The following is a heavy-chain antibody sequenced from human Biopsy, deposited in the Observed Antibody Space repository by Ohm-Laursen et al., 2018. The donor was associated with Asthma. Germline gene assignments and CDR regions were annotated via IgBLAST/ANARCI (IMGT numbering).Heavy chain of an antibody. CDR3: GIVVAANPFQGDC. D-gene: IGHD2-15*01. Sequence: RSLRLSCAASGFTFSSFGIHWARQAPGKGLEWVAVISYDGSITHYADSVKGRFTISRDNSKNTVYLDISSLRIEDTAVFYCGIVVAANPFQGDCWGQGTLVTVSS. V-gene: IGHV3-30*03. J-gene: IGHJ4*02. CDR2: ISYDGSIT. CDR1: GFTFSSFG.